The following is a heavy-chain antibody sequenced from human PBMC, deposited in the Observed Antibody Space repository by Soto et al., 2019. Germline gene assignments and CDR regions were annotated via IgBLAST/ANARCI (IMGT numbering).Heavy chain of an antibody. V-gene: IGHV3-48*01. CDR3: ARGPYRSGSSWEGYYYYMDV. D-gene: IGHD6-13*01. J-gene: IGHJ6*03. CDR1: GFTFSSYS. CDR2: ISSSSSTI. Sequence: GGSLRLSCAASGFTFSSYSMNWVRQAPGKGLEWVSYISSSSSTIYYADSVKGRFTISRDNAKNSLSLQMNSLRAEDKAVYYCARGPYRSGSSWEGYYYYMDVWGKGTTVTVSS.